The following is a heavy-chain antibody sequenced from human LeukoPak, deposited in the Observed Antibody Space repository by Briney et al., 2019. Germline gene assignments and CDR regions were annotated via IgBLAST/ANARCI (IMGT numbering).Heavy chain of an antibody. J-gene: IGHJ3*02. Sequence: PSETLSLTCTVSGGSISSSSYYWGWNRQPPGKGLEWNVSINYSGSTYYNPSQKHRVTISVYTTKNQYSLKLSSVTAADTAVYYCARIVLDIWGQGTMVTVS. CDR2: INYSGST. CDR1: GGSISSSSYY. D-gene: IGHD2-15*01. CDR3: ARIVLDI. V-gene: IGHV4-39*01.